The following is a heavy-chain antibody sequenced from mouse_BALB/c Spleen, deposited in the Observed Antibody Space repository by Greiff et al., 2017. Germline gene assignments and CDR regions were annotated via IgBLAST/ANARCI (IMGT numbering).Heavy chain of an antibody. V-gene: IGHV1-7*01. CDR1: GYTFTSYW. CDR3: ARGYYEYHYAMDY. Sequence: VQLQQSGAELAKPGASVKMSCKASGYTFTSYWMHWVKQRPGQGLEWIGYINPSTGYTEYNQKFKDKATLTADKSSSTAYMQLSSLTSEDSAVYYCARGYYEYHYAMDYWGQGTSVTVSS. CDR2: INPSTGYT. D-gene: IGHD2-4*01. J-gene: IGHJ4*01.